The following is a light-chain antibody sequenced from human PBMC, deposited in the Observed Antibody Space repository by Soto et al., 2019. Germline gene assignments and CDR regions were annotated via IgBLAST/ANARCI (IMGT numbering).Light chain of an antibody. CDR3: QQYYSYPFT. J-gene: IGKJ3*01. Sequence: GGRVTITCRASQGISSYLAWYQQKPGKAPKLLIYAASTLQSGVPSRFSGSGSGTDFTLTISCLQSEDFATYYCQQYYSYPFTFGPGTKVDIK. CDR1: QGISSY. V-gene: IGKV1-8*01. CDR2: AAS.